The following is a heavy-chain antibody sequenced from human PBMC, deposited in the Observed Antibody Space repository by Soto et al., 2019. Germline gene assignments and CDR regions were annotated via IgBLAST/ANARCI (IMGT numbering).Heavy chain of an antibody. V-gene: IGHV4-4*02. CDR3: ARYIALSGTFYFDY. D-gene: IGHD6-19*01. CDR2: TSHRGT. CDR1: GDSISSGNW. Sequence: SETLSLTCAVSGDSISSGNWWSWVRQTPGKGLEWNGETSHRGTNYSPSLKSRVTISIDNLRNQFSIKLRPVTAADTAVYYCARYIALSGTFYFDYWGQGALVTVS. J-gene: IGHJ4*02.